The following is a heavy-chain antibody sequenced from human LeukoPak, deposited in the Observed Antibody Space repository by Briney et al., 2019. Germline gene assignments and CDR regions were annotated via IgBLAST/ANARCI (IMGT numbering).Heavy chain of an antibody. D-gene: IGHD2-15*01. Sequence: GGSLRLSCAASGFTLSTFAMSWVRQAPGKGLECVSLISGGGDSTYYAASMKGRFTISRDNSKNTLYLQMNSLRAEDTAVYYCWVIVVVAATTVDYWGQGTLVTVSS. V-gene: IGHV3-23*01. CDR3: WVIVVVAATTVDY. J-gene: IGHJ4*02. CDR2: ISGGGDST. CDR1: GFTLSTFA.